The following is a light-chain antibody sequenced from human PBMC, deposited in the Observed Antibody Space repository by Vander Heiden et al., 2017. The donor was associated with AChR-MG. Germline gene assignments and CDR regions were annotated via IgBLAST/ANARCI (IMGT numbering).Light chain of an antibody. CDR3: QQYKNGPPRLLT. CDR1: QSVSSN. J-gene: IGKJ4*01. V-gene: IGKV3-15*01. CDR2: GAS. Sequence: EIVMTQSPATLSVSPGERATLSCRASQSVSSNLAWYQQKPGQAPRLLIYGASTRATGSPDRFSGSGYGTEFTLTISSLQSEEFAVYYCQQYKNGPPRLLTFGGGTKVEIK.